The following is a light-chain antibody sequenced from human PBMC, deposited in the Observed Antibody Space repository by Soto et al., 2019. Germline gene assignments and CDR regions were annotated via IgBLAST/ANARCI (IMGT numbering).Light chain of an antibody. J-gene: IGKJ5*01. CDR2: GAH. CDR1: QSIRSHY. CDR3: QQYGSSPLT. V-gene: IGKV3-20*01. Sequence: EIVLTQSPGTLSLSPGERATLSCRASQSIRSHYLAWYQQKPGQAPRLLISGAHNRAPGIPDRFSGSESGTDFTLTISRLEPEDFAVYYCQQYGSSPLTFGQGTRLEI.